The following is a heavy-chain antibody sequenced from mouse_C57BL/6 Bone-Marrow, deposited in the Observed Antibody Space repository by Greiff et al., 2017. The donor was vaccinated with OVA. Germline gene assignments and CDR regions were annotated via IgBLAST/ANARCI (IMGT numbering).Heavy chain of an antibody. CDR1: GYTFPSYW. Sequence: QVQLQQPGAELVKPGASVKVSCKASGYTFPSYWMHWVKQRPGQGLEWIGRIHPSDSDTNYNQKFKGKATLTVAKSSSTAYMQLSSLTSEDSAVYYCAIRDGYYDYFDYWGQGTTLTVSS. V-gene: IGHV1-74*01. CDR2: IHPSDSDT. D-gene: IGHD2-3*01. CDR3: AIRDGYYDYFDY. J-gene: IGHJ2*01.